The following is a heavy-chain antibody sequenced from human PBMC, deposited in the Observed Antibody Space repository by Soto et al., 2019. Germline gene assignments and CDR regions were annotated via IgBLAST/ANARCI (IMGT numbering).Heavy chain of an antibody. D-gene: IGHD2-2*01. J-gene: IGHJ6*02. CDR2: VSGSGGSV. Sequence: EVQLLESGGDLVQPGGSLTLSCAAAGFTFSSYGMSWVCQAPGKGLEWVSAVSGSGGSVYYADSVRGRFTISRDNSKNTLYLQVNSLRAEDTAIYYCAKGSVVGADYSYGMDVWGQGTTVTVSS. CDR1: GFTFSSYG. CDR3: AKGSVVGADYSYGMDV. V-gene: IGHV3-23*01.